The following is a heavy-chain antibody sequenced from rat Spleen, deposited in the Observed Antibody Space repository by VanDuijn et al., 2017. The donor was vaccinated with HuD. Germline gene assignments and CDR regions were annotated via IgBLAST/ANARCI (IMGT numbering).Heavy chain of an antibody. CDR2: IWMGGTT. D-gene: IGHD3-7*01. V-gene: IGHV2-30*01. CDR1: GFSLTNSN. Sequence: QVQLKESGPGLVQPSQTLSLTCTVSGFSLTNSNGHWVRQPPGKGLEWMGAIWMGGTTDYNSGLKSRLSVSRDTFKSQVFLKMDNLQTEDTAIYYCARDGSFWGQGVMVTVSS. J-gene: IGHJ2*01. CDR3: ARDGSF.